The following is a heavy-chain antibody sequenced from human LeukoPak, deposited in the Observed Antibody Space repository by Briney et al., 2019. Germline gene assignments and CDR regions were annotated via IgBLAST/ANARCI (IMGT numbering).Heavy chain of an antibody. CDR2: ISSSGSTI. CDR3: AKDWNDAFYYFDY. V-gene: IGHV3-11*01. CDR1: GFTFSDYY. J-gene: IGHJ4*02. Sequence: GGSLRLSCAASGFTFSDYYMSWIRQAPGKGLEWVSYISSSGSTIYYADSVKGRFTISRDNAKNSLYLQMNSLRAEDTAVYYCAKDWNDAFYYFDYWGQGTLVTVSS. D-gene: IGHD1-1*01.